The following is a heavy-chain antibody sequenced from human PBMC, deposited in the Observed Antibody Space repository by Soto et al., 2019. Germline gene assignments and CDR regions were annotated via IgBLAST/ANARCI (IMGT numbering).Heavy chain of an antibody. Sequence: GASVKVSCKASGYTFTNYGIGWVRQAPGQGLEWMGWINAYNGNTNYAQNLQGRVTLTTDTSTSTAYMELRSLRSNDTAVYYCAIEDVYVNPAPQDVWSRGTTVTVSS. D-gene: IGHD3-16*01. CDR1: GYTFTNYG. CDR3: AIEDVYVNPAPQDV. V-gene: IGHV1-18*01. J-gene: IGHJ6*02. CDR2: INAYNGNT.